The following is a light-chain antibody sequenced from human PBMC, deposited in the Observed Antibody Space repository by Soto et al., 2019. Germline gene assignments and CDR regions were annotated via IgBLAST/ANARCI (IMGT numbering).Light chain of an antibody. CDR1: QRISSY. J-gene: IGKJ5*01. CDR2: AAS. V-gene: IGKV1-39*01. CDR3: QQSYSTPIT. Sequence: DIQMTQSPSSLSASVGDRVTITCRASQRISSYLNWYQQKPGKAPKLLIYAASSLQSGVPSRFSGSGSGTDFTLTISSLQPEDFVTYYCQQSYSTPITFGQGTRLEIK.